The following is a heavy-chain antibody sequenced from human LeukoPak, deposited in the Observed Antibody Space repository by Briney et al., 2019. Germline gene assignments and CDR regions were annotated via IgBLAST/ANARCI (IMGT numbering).Heavy chain of an antibody. D-gene: IGHD3-22*01. Sequence: GGSLRLSCAASGFTFNDYEMTWVRQPPGKGLEWISYISSSGSITSHADSVKGRFTISRDNAKNSLYLQMNSLRVEDTAVYYCATLPYYYDSSGSYYFDYWGQGTLVTVSS. CDR1: GFTFNDYE. V-gene: IGHV3-48*03. CDR3: ATLPYYYDSSGSYYFDY. CDR2: ISSSGSIT. J-gene: IGHJ4*02.